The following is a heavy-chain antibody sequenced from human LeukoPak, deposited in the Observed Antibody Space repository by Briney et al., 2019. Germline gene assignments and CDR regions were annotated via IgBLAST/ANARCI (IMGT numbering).Heavy chain of an antibody. CDR2: INPSGGST. Sequence: ASVKVSCKASGYTFTSYYMHWVRQAPGQGLEWMGIINPSGGSTSYAQKFQGRVTMPRDTSTSTVYIELSSLRSEDTAVYYCARDRVTMVRGATPLYYWGQGTLVTVSS. CDR3: ARDRVTMVRGATPLYY. J-gene: IGHJ4*02. D-gene: IGHD3-10*01. V-gene: IGHV1-46*01. CDR1: GYTFTSYY.